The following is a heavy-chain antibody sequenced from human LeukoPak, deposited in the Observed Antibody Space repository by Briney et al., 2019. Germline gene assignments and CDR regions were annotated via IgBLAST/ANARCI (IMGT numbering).Heavy chain of an antibody. CDR1: RYTLTGYY. D-gene: IGHD6-25*01. Sequence: ASVPDTCMATRYTLTGYYMHGVRPAPGQGVAGVGWINSNSDGTNYAQKFQGRVTMTRDTSISTDFMELSRLRSDDTAVYYCARRRSSGWFDPWGQGTLVTVSS. CDR2: INSNSDGT. V-gene: IGHV1-2*02. CDR3: ARRRSSGWFDP. J-gene: IGHJ5*02.